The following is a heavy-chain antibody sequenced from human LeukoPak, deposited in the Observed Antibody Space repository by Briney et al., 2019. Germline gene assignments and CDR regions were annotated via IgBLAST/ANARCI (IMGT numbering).Heavy chain of an antibody. CDR3: ARVIGYDFWSGYYTGPSDL. J-gene: IGHJ2*01. CDR1: GGSISSGSYY. D-gene: IGHD3-3*01. CDR2: IYTSGST. V-gene: IGHV4-61*02. Sequence: SQTLSLTCTVSGGSISSGSYYWSWIRQPAGKGLEWIGRIYTSGSTNYNPSLKSRVTISVDTSKNQFSLKLSSVTAADTAVYYCARVIGYDFWSGYYTGPSDLWGRGTLVTVSS.